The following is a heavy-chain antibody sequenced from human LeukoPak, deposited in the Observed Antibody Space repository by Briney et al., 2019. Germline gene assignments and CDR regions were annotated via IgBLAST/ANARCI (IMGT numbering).Heavy chain of an antibody. CDR1: GFTFDDFA. V-gene: IGHV3-20*04. J-gene: IGHJ4*02. Sequence: RTGGSLRLSCAASGFTFDDFAMSWVRQAPGKGLEWVSGINWNGGSTGHADSVKGRFTISRDNAKNSLYLQMNSLRAEDTALYYCAREEFDYWGQGTLVTVSS. CDR3: AREEFDY. CDR2: INWNGGST.